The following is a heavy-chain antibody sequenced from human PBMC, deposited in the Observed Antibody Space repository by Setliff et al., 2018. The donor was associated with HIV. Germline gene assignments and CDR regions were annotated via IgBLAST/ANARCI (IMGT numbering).Heavy chain of an antibody. D-gene: IGHD2-15*01. Sequence: PGGSLRLSCAASGFTISNVWMTWVRQAPGKGLEWVGSIYYNGNTFYNQSLQSRVTISLDTSKNQFSLELRSVTAADTALYYCARQGYCSGAGCYVRSAFDYWGQGTLVTVS. CDR2: IYYNGNT. CDR3: ARQGYCSGAGCYVRSAFDY. J-gene: IGHJ4*02. CDR1: GFTISNVW. V-gene: IGHV4-39*07.